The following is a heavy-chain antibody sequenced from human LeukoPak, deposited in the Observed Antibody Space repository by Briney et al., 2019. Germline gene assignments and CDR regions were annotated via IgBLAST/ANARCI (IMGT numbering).Heavy chain of an antibody. CDR3: ARVVGYCGGATCSFYFDY. Sequence: GGSLRLSCAASGLTFRSYGMHWVRQAPGKGLEWVAIIWYDGSNKYYADSVKGRFTISRDNSKNTLYLQMGSLRAEDTAVYYCARVVGYCGGATCSFYFDYWGQGTLVTVSS. V-gene: IGHV3-33*01. D-gene: IGHD2-15*01. J-gene: IGHJ4*02. CDR2: IWYDGSNK. CDR1: GLTFRSYG.